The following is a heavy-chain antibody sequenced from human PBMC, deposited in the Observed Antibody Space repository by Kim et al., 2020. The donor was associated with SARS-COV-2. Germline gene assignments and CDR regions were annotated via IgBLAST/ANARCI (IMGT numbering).Heavy chain of an antibody. Sequence: GGSLRLSCAASGFTFSNAWMSWVRQAPGKGLEWVGRIKSKTDGGTTDYAAPVKGRFTISRDDSKNTLYLQMNSLKTEDTAVYYCTTDRSQAWGGRPLTLGWGQGTLVTVSS. V-gene: IGHV3-15*01. CDR1: GFTFSNAW. CDR3: TTDRSQAWGGRPLTLG. D-gene: IGHD3-16*01. J-gene: IGHJ4*02. CDR2: IKSKTDGGTT.